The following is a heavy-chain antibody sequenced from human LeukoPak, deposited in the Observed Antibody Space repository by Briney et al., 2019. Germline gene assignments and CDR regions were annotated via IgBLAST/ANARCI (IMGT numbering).Heavy chain of an antibody. J-gene: IGHJ5*02. Sequence: ASVKLSCKASGYTFTSYYMHWVRQAPGQGLEWMGWINPISCGTNYAQKFQGRVTMTRDTSISTAYMELSRLRPDDTDVYYCAREAKYYDFWSGSSPSNWFDPWGQGTLVTVSS. V-gene: IGHV1-2*02. D-gene: IGHD3-3*01. CDR1: GYTFTSYY. CDR3: AREAKYYDFWSGSSPSNWFDP. CDR2: INPISCGT.